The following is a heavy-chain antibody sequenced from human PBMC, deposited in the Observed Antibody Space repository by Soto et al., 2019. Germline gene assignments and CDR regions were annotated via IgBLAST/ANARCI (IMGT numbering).Heavy chain of an antibody. V-gene: IGHV4-4*07. D-gene: IGHD6-6*01. Sequence: SETLSLTCTVSGGSISSLYWAWIRQPAGKGLEWIGRIFPSGDSNYNPSLTSRVSMSLDTSKNQFSLTVSSVTAADTAVYYCARASRCKSEYECFAWLDFWGQGILVTVS. J-gene: IGHJ4*02. CDR2: IFPSGDS. CDR3: ARASRCKSEYECFAWLDF. CDR1: GGSISSLY.